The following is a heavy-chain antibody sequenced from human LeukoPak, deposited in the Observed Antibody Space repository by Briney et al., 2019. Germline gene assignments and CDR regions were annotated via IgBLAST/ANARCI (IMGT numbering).Heavy chain of an antibody. Sequence: PGGSLRLSCAASGFTISNYLMHWVRQVPGKGPVWVSRVNSDGSSTTYADSGKGRFTISRDTATNTLYLHMNSLRAEDTAEDYCARSNYRAFEIWGQGTMVPVSS. J-gene: IGHJ3*02. CDR3: ARSNYRAFEI. D-gene: IGHD1-7*01. CDR1: GFTISNYL. CDR2: VNSDGSST. V-gene: IGHV3-74*03.